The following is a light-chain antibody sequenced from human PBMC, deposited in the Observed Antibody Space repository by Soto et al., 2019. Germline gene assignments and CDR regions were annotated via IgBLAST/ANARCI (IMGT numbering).Light chain of an antibody. Sequence: EIVLTQSPGTLSLSPGERATLSCRASQSVSSSYLAWYQQKPGQAPRLLIYGASSRATGIPDRFSGSGSGIDFTLTISSLEPEDFAVYYCQQYCSSPTFGPGTKVDIK. CDR3: QQYCSSPT. CDR1: QSVSSSY. J-gene: IGKJ3*01. CDR2: GAS. V-gene: IGKV3-20*01.